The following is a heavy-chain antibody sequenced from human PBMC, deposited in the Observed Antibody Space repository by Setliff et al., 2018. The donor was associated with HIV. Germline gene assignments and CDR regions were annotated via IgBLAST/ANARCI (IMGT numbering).Heavy chain of an antibody. J-gene: IGHJ5*02. CDR3: ARVSPWFDP. CDR2: IST. CDR1: GFTFSNYA. Sequence: PGGSLRLSCAASGFTFSNYAMSWVRQAPGKGLEWVSGISTYYADSVKGRFTISRDNSKNTLYLQMNSLRAEDTAVYYCARVSPWFDPWGQGTLVTVSS. V-gene: IGHV3-23*01.